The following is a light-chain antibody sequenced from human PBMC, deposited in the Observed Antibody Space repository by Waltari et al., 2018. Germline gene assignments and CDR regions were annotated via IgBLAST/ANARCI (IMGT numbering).Light chain of an antibody. V-gene: IGKV3-20*01. J-gene: IGKJ2*01. Sequence: VLTQSPGTLSSSPGERATLSCRASPSLRRTWLVWYQQKSGQDPRLLIYGGSSRAAGIPDRFSGSGSGTDFTLTISRLEPEDSAVYYCQQYESSVMYTFGQGTKVEIK. CDR3: QQYESSVMYT. CDR2: GGS. CDR1: PSLRRTW.